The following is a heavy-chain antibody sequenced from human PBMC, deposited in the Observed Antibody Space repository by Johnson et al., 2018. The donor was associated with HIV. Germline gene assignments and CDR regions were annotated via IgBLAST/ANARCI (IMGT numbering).Heavy chain of an antibody. D-gene: IGHD5-24*01. CDR1: GFTFSSYG. V-gene: IGHV3-30*02. J-gene: IGHJ3*02. CDR2: IRYDGSNK. CDR3: AKERGKRWLHASDAFDI. Sequence: QVQLVESGGGVVQPGGSLRLSCAASGFTFSSYGMHWVRKAPGKGLEWVAFIRYDGSNKYYADSVKGRFTISRDNSKNTLYLRMNSLRAEDTAVYLCAKERGKRWLHASDAFDIWGQGTMVTVSS.